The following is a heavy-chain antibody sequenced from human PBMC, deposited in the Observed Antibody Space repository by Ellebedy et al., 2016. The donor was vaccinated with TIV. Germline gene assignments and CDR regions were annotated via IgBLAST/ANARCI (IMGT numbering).Heavy chain of an antibody. V-gene: IGHV4-38-2*01. CDR3: ARGYCSGGSCYVDY. D-gene: IGHD2-15*01. J-gene: IGHJ4*02. CDR1: GFTFSDYY. CDR2: IYYSGST. Sequence: GSLRLSXAASGFTFSDYYMSWIRQAPGKGLEWIGSIYYSGSTYYNPSLKSRVTISVDTSKNQFSLKLSSVTAADTAVYYCARGYCSGGSCYVDYWGQGTLVTVSS.